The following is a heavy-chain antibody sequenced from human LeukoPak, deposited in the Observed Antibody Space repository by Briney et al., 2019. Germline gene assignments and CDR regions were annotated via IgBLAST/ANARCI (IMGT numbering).Heavy chain of an antibody. Sequence: ASVKVSCKASGNTFTSFHIHWVRQAPGQGLEYMGIIKVYGDTTIYAQRFQGRITMTRDTSTSTVYMELSSLRSEDTAVYYCARTHIVVVTAIGPGAFDIWGQGTMVTVSS. CDR2: IKVYGDTT. D-gene: IGHD2-21*02. J-gene: IGHJ3*02. CDR1: GNTFTSFH. V-gene: IGHV1-46*01. CDR3: ARTHIVVVTAIGPGAFDI.